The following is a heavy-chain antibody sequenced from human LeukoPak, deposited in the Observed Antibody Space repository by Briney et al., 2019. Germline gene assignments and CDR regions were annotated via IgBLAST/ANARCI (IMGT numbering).Heavy chain of an antibody. CDR1: GYTFTSYA. CDR2: INAGNGNT. D-gene: IGHD6-13*01. CDR3: ARAQQLVRGYGMDV. V-gene: IGHV1-3*01. Sequence: ASVKVSCKASGYTFTSYAMHWVRQAPAQRLEWMGWINAGNGNTKYSQKFQGRVTMTRDTSTSTVYMELSSLRSEDTAVYYCARAQQLVRGYGMDVWGQGTTVTVSS. J-gene: IGHJ6*02.